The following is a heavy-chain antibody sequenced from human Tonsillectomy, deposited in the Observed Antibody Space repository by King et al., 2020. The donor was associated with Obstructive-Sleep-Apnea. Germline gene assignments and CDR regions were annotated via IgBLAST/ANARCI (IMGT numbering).Heavy chain of an antibody. V-gene: IGHV3-23*04. D-gene: IGHD6-13*01. CDR3: AKNTDGYSSSWGWFDP. J-gene: IGHJ5*02. CDR2: ISGIGGST. CDR1: GFTFSSYA. Sequence: VQLVESGGGLVQPGGSLRLSCAASGFTFSSYAMSWVRQAPGKGLEWVSAISGIGGSTYYADSVKGRFTISRDNSKNTRYLKMNSLRAEDTAVYYCAKNTDGYSSSWGWFDPWGQGTLVTVSS.